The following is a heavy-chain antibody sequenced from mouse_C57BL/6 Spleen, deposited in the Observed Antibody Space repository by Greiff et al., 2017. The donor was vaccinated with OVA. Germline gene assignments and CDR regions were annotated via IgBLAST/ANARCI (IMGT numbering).Heavy chain of an antibody. CDR1: GYTFTSYW. Sequence: QVQLQQPGAELVMPGASVKLSCKASGYTFTSYWMHWVKQRPGQGLEWIGEIDPSDSYTNYNQKFKGKSTLTVDKSSSTAYMQLSSLTSEDSAVYYCARPYGSSPYFDYWGQGTTLTVSS. J-gene: IGHJ2*01. D-gene: IGHD1-1*01. CDR2: IDPSDSYT. V-gene: IGHV1-69*01. CDR3: ARPYGSSPYFDY.